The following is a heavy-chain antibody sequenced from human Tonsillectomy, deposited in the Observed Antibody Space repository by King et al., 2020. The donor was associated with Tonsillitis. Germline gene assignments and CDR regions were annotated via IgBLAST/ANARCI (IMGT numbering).Heavy chain of an antibody. V-gene: IGHV1-18*04. CDR3: ARDLLAVAADYYYYYGMDV. CDR1: GYTFTSYG. CDR2: ISAYNGNT. Sequence: QLVQSRAEVKKPGASVKVSCKASGYTFTSYGISWVRQAPGQGLEWMGWISAYNGNTNYAQKLQGRVTMTTDTSTSTAYMELRSLRSDDTAVYYCARDLLAVAADYYYYYGMDVWGQGTTVTVSS. D-gene: IGHD6-19*01. J-gene: IGHJ6*02.